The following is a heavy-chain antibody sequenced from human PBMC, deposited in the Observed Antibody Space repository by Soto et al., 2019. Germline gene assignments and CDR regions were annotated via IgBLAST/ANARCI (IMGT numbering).Heavy chain of an antibody. CDR3: ARGRGSTGYLGREHYFLY. J-gene: IGHJ4*02. CDR1: GFSVTNNY. V-gene: IGHV3-66*01. D-gene: IGHD2-2*01. CDR2: IDIGGNT. Sequence: EVQVVESGGGLVQPGGSLRLSCAASGFSVTNNYMNWVRQAPGKGLEWVSIIDIGGNTYYADSVKDRFTISRDNSRNTLYLHLDSLRAEGTSGYYCARGRGSTGYLGREHYFLYWGQGTLVTVSP.